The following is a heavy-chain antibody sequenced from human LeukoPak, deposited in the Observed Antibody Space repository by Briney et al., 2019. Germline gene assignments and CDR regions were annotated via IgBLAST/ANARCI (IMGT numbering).Heavy chain of an antibody. V-gene: IGHV4-34*01. J-gene: IGHJ3*02. CDR2: INHSGST. CDR1: GGSFSGYY. Sequence: SETLSLTCAVYGGSFSGYYWSWIRQPPGKGLEWIGEINHSGSTNYNPSLKSRVTISVDTSKDQFSLKLSSVTAADTAVYYCARGSSWIVDAFDIWGQGTMVTVSS. CDR3: ARGSSWIVDAFDI. D-gene: IGHD6-13*01.